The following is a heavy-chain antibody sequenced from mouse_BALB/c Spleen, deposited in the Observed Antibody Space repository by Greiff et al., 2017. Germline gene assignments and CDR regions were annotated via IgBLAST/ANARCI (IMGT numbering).Heavy chain of an antibody. CDR2: IWAGGST. Sequence: VHLVESGPGLVAPSQSLSITCTVSGFSLTSYGVHWVRQPPGKGLEWLGVIWAGGSTNYNSALMSRLSISKDNSKSQVFLKMNSLQTDDTAMYYCAIITTAKGYFDYWGQGTTLTVSS. D-gene: IGHD1-2*01. CDR1: GFSLTSYG. V-gene: IGHV2-9*02. CDR3: AIITTAKGYFDY. J-gene: IGHJ2*01.